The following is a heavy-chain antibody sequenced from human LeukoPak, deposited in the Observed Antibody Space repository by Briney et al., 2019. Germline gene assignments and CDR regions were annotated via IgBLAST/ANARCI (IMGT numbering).Heavy chain of an antibody. CDR1: GLTFSNYW. J-gene: IGHJ4*02. V-gene: IGHV3-23*01. CDR3: ARSAVGTSCCTAVDY. Sequence: GGSLRLSCAASGLTFSNYWMYWVRQAPGKGLEWVSAISGSGGSTYYADSVKGRFTISRDNSKNTLYLQMNSLRAEDTAEYYCARSAVGTSCCTAVDYWGQGTLVTVSS. CDR2: ISGSGGST. D-gene: IGHD1-26*01.